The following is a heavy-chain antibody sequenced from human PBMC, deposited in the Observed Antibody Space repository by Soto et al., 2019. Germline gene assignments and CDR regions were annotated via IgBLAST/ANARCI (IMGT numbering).Heavy chain of an antibody. J-gene: IGHJ6*02. Sequence: ASVKVSCKASGFTFSNYGLNWVRQAPGQGLEWMGGVSANNGYTNYAQNLQGRVSMTTDTSTSTAYMELRGLTFDATAVYYCARDIESVTAKHFFYYYAMDVWGQGTTVTVSS. CDR1: GFTFSNYG. CDR3: ARDIESVTAKHFFYYYAMDV. D-gene: IGHD2-8*01. CDR2: VSANNGYT. V-gene: IGHV1-18*01.